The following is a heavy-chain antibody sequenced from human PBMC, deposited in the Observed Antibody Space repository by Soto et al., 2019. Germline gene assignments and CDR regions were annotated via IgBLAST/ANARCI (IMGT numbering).Heavy chain of an antibody. D-gene: IGHD3-3*01. V-gene: IGHV3-21*01. CDR2: ISSSSSYI. CDR1: GFTFSSYS. J-gene: IGHJ6*02. Sequence: PGGSLRLSCAASGFTFSSYSMNWVSQAPGKGLEWVSSISSSSSYIYYADSVKGRFTISRDNAKNSLYLQMNSLRAEDTAVYYCARDFTSGYYGMDVWGQGTTVTVSS. CDR3: ARDFTSGYYGMDV.